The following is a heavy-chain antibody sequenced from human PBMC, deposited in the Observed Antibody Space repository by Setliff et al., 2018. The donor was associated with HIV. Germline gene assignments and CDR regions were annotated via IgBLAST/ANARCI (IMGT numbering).Heavy chain of an antibody. J-gene: IGHJ6*03. CDR3: ARDGPLEGSYRYYYYYMDV. V-gene: IGHV4-59*01. CDR2: IYYSGST. Sequence: LFLTCTVSGGSISTYYWSWIRQPPGKRLEWIGYIYYSGSTNYNPSLKSRVTISVDTSKNQFSLKLSSVTAADTAVYYCARDGPLEGSYRYYYYYMDVWGKGTTVTVSS. D-gene: IGHD3-10*01. CDR1: GGSISTYY.